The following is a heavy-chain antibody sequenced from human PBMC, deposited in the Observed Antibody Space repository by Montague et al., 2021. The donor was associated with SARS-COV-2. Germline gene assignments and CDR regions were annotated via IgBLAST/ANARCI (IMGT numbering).Heavy chain of an antibody. Sequence: ESLSLTCTVSGASVRTYYWSWIRQSAGKKLEWMGRLYTSGSTYYNPSFKSRVTMSLDTSKNLFSLNLSSMTAADTAVYYCARDGADYSFAYYHEMDVWGQGIAVTVSS. V-gene: IGHV4-4*07. J-gene: IGHJ6*02. CDR1: GASVRTYY. D-gene: IGHD5-12*01. CDR2: LYTSGST. CDR3: ARDGADYSFAYYHEMDV.